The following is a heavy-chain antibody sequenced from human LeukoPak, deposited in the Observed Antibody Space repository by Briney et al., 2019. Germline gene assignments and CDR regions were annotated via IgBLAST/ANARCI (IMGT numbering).Heavy chain of an antibody. J-gene: IGHJ5*02. Sequence: GASVKVSCKASGYTLSTYGITWVRQAPGQGLEWVGWITPYNGNTNYAQNLQGRVTITTDTSTSTAYMEVRSLRSDDTAVYYCARPLAGYGVAMFDPWGQGTLVTVSS. CDR1: GYTLSTYG. D-gene: IGHD3-3*01. CDR2: ITPYNGNT. CDR3: ARPLAGYGVAMFDP. V-gene: IGHV1-18*01.